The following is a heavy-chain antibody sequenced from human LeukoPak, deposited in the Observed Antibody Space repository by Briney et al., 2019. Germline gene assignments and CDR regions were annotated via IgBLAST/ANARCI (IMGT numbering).Heavy chain of an antibody. CDR1: XXXIXSYY. J-gene: IGHJ4*02. D-gene: IGHD6-6*01. CDR3: ARGPHLAARLNPYYFDY. V-gene: IGHV4-4*07. CDR2: IYTSGST. Sequence: SETLXLXXXXSXXXIXSYYWSWIRXPAGKGLEWIGRIYTSGSTNYNPSLKSRVTMSVDTSKNQFSLKLSSVTAADTAVYYCARGPHLAARLNPYYFDYWGQGTLVTVSS.